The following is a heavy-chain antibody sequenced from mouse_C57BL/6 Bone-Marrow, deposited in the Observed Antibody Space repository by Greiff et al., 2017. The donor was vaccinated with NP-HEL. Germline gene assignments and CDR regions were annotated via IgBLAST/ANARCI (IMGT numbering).Heavy chain of an antibody. CDR1: GYTFTSYW. CDR3: ARGRYYSYYFDY. D-gene: IGHD1-1*01. V-gene: IGHV1-50*01. CDR2: IDPSDSYT. Sequence: VQLQQPGAELVKPGASVKLSCKASGYTFTSYWMQWVKQRPGQGLEWIGEIDPSDSYTNYNQKFKGKATLTVDTSSSTAYMQLSSLTSEDSAVYYCARGRYYSYYFDYWGQGTTLTVSS. J-gene: IGHJ2*01.